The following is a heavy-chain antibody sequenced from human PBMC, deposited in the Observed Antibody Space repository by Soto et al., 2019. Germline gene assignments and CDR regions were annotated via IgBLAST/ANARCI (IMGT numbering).Heavy chain of an antibody. CDR1: GGSISSSSYY. CDR3: ARLRSYYGSGYYFDY. D-gene: IGHD3-10*01. V-gene: IGHV4-39*01. CDR2: IYYSGST. Sequence: SETLSLTCTVSGGSISSSSYYWGWIRQPPGKGLEWIGSIYYSGSTYYNPSLKSRVTISVDTSKNQFSLKLSSVTAADTAVYYCARLRSYYGSGYYFDYWGQGTLVTVSS. J-gene: IGHJ4*02.